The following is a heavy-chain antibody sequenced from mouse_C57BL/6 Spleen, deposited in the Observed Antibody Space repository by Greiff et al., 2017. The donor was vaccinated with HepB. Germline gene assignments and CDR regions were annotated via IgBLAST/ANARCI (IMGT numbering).Heavy chain of an antibody. J-gene: IGHJ1*03. D-gene: IGHD1-1*01. V-gene: IGHV1-64*01. CDR1: GYTFTSYW. Sequence: QVQLQQPGAELVKPGASVKLSCKASGYTFTSYWMHWVKQRPGQGLEWIGMIHPNSGSTNYNEKFTSKTTLTVDKSSSTAYMQLSSLTSEDSAVYDCARALYYGSSYGWYFDVWGTGTTVTVSS. CDR3: ARALYYGSSYGWYFDV. CDR2: IHPNSGST.